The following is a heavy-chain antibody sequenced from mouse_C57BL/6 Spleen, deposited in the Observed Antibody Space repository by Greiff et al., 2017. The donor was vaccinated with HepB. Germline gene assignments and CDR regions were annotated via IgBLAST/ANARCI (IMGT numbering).Heavy chain of an antibody. J-gene: IGHJ3*01. CDR1: GYTFTSYW. D-gene: IGHD2-4*01. Sequence: VQLQQPGAELVKPGASVKLSCKASGYTFTSYWMHWVKQRPGQGLEWIGMIHPNSGSTNYNEKFKSKATLTVDKSSSTAYMQLSSLTSEDSAVYYGARDGDYDYDRGFAYWGQGTLVTVSA. V-gene: IGHV1-64*01. CDR3: ARDGDYDYDRGFAY. CDR2: IHPNSGST.